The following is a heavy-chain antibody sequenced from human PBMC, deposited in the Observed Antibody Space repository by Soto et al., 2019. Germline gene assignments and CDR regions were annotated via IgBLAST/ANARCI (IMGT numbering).Heavy chain of an antibody. V-gene: IGHV3-7*03. Sequence: PGGSLRLSCAASGFTLNNYYLSWVRQAPGKGLEWVGNIKGDGSDPHYVDSVKGRFTISRDNAENSIYLQMDSLKAEDTAMYYCARDHVTADWGQGTLVTVYS. J-gene: IGHJ4*02. CDR2: IKGDGSDP. CDR1: GFTLNNYY. CDR3: ARDHVTAD.